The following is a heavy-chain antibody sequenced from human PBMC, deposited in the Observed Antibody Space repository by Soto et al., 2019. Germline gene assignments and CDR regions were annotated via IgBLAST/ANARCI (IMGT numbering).Heavy chain of an antibody. J-gene: IGHJ6*02. CDR1: GLTFSSYA. D-gene: IGHD3-3*01. CDR2: ISGSGGST. CDR3: AKGITIFGVALVSGMDV. V-gene: IGHV3-23*01. Sequence: PGGSLRLSCAASGLTFSSYAMSWVRQAPGKGLEWVSAISGSGGSTYYADSVKGRFTISRDNSKNTLYLQMNSLRAEDTAVYYCAKGITIFGVALVSGMDVWGQGTTVTVSS.